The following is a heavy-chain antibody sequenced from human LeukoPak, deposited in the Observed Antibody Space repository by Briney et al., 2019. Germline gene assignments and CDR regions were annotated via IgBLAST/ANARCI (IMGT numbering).Heavy chain of an antibody. Sequence: PGGSLRLSCAASGFTFSSYSMNWVRQAPGKGLEWVSSISSSSSYIYYADSVKGRFTISRDNAKNSLYLQMNSLRAEDTAVYYCARVYCSSTSCYTGYYYYYMDVWGKGTTVTVSS. D-gene: IGHD2-2*02. CDR1: GFTFSSYS. CDR2: ISSSSSYI. J-gene: IGHJ6*03. V-gene: IGHV3-21*01. CDR3: ARVYCSSTSCYTGYYYYYMDV.